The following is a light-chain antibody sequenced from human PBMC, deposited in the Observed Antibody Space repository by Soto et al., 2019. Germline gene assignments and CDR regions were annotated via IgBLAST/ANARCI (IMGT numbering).Light chain of an antibody. CDR3: ATWDDSLNGFYV. CDR2: RNN. J-gene: IGLJ1*01. V-gene: IGLV1-47*01. Sequence: QSVLTQPPSVSGAPGQRVTISCTGSSSNIGAGYVYWYQQLPGTAPKLLIYRNNQRPSGVPDRFSGSKSGTSASLAISGLRSDDEADYFCATWDDSLNGFYVFGTGTKVTVL. CDR1: SSNIGAGY.